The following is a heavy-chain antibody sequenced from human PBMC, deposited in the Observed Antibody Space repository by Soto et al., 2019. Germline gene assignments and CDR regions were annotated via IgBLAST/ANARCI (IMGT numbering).Heavy chain of an antibody. J-gene: IGHJ6*02. V-gene: IGHV2-70*11. Sequence: SGPTLVNPTQTLTLTCTFSGFSLSTSGMCVSWIRQPPGKALEWLARIDWDDDKYYSTSLKTRLTISKDTSKNQVVLTMTNMDPVDTATYYCARTQTYYDILTGYLEGYSMDVWGQGTTVTVSS. D-gene: IGHD3-9*01. CDR1: GFSLSTSGMC. CDR3: ARTQTYYDILTGYLEGYSMDV. CDR2: IDWDDDK.